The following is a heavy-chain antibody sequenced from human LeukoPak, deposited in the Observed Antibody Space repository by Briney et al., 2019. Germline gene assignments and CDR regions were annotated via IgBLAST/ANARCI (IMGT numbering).Heavy chain of an antibody. CDR1: GFIFSNFG. D-gene: IGHD5-24*01. CDR3: AKVEMSTSPGGIDY. CDR2: IRYDGTNK. V-gene: IGHV3-30*02. Sequence: PGGSLRLSCAASGFIFSNFGMHWVRQAPGKGLEWVTFIRYDGTNKYYADSVKGRFTISRGNSKNTLYLQMNSLRLEDTAVYYCAKVEMSTSPGGIDYWGQGTLVTVSS. J-gene: IGHJ4*02.